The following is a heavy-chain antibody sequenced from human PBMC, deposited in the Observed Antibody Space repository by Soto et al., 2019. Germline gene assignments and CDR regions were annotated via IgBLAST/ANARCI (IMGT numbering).Heavy chain of an antibody. CDR2: LYYSGNT. D-gene: IGHD2-15*01. CDR1: GGSISRSSYP. Sequence: LSLTCTVSGGSISRSSYPWAWIRQPPGKGLEWIGTLYYSGNTYYNPSLKSRVTISVDTSKNQFSLKPSSVTAADTAVYYCATRQGGSYNWFDPWGQGTLVTVSS. J-gene: IGHJ5*02. V-gene: IGHV4-39*01. CDR3: ATRQGGSYNWFDP.